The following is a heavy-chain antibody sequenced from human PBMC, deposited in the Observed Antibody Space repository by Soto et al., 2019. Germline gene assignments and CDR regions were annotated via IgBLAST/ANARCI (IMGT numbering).Heavy chain of an antibody. Sequence: EVQLLESGGALTQPGGSLRLSCSASGFTFGNYAMNWVRQAPGKGLEWVSSISDSSSKTYYADSVKGRFTISRDNSENMLLLQLNTLRADDTAVYFCARGYVGSWAHFDYWGQGTQVIVSS. V-gene: IGHV3-23*01. CDR2: ISDSSSKT. J-gene: IGHJ4*02. D-gene: IGHD2-15*01. CDR1: GFTFGNYA. CDR3: ARGYVGSWAHFDY.